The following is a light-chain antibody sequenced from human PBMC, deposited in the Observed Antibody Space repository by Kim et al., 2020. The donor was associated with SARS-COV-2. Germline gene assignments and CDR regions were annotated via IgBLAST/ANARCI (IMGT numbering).Light chain of an antibody. CDR2: GAS. V-gene: IGKV3-15*01. J-gene: IGKJ1*01. CDR1: QSVSSN. Sequence: VYPGERATLACRASQSVSSNLAWYQQKPGQAPRLLMYGASTRATGIPARFSGSGSETEFTLTISSLQSEDFAVYYCQQYKDWPRTFGQGTKVDIK. CDR3: QQYKDWPRT.